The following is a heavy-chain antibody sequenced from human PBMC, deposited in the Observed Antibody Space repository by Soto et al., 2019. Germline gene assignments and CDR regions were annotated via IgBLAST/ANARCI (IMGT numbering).Heavy chain of an antibody. J-gene: IGHJ4*02. Sequence: QVHLVQSGAEVKKPGASVKVSCKGSGYTFTSYGITWVRQAPGQGLEWMGGIRAHNGNTDYAQKRQGRVTVTRDTSTSTAYMELRSLRSDDTAVYYCARGRYGDYWGQGALVTVSS. CDR2: IRAHNGNT. V-gene: IGHV1-18*01. D-gene: IGHD1-1*01. CDR1: GYTFTSYG. CDR3: ARGRYGDY.